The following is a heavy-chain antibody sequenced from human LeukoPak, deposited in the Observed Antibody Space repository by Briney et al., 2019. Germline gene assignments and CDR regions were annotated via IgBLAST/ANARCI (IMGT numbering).Heavy chain of an antibody. CDR1: GGSISGYY. CDR3: ARHGGGWSFDY. J-gene: IGHJ4*02. Sequence: SETLSLTCTVSGGSISGYYWSWIRQPPGKGLEWIGYVSYSGSTNYNPSLKSRVPISVDTSKNQFSLNLRSLTAADTAVYYCARHGGGWSFDYWGQGTLITVSS. V-gene: IGHV4-59*08. D-gene: IGHD6-19*01. CDR2: VSYSGST.